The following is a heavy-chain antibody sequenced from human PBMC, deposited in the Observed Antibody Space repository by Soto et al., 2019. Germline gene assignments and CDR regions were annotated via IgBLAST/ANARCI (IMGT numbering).Heavy chain of an antibody. J-gene: IGHJ6*02. Sequence: PSETLSLTCTVSGGSISSYYWSWIRQPPGKGLEWIGYIYYSGSTNYNPSLKSRVTISVDTSKNQFSLKLSSVTAADTAVYYCARDKSYYDSSGYYPEYYYYGMDVWGQGTTVTVS. CDR3: ARDKSYYDSSGYYPEYYYYGMDV. CDR2: IYYSGST. D-gene: IGHD3-22*01. CDR1: GGSISSYY. V-gene: IGHV4-59*01.